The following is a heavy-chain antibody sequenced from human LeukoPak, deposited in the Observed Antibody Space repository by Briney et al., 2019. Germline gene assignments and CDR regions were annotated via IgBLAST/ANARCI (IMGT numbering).Heavy chain of an antibody. Sequence: GRSLRLSCAASGFTFSSYGMHWVRQAPGKGLEWVAVIWYDGSNKYYADSVKGRITISRDNSKNTLYLQMNSLRAEDTAVYYCARDFQGYCSSTSCYADYYYYGMDVWGQGTTVTVSS. J-gene: IGHJ6*02. CDR2: IWYDGSNK. D-gene: IGHD2-2*01. CDR3: ARDFQGYCSSTSCYADYYYYGMDV. CDR1: GFTFSSYG. V-gene: IGHV3-33*01.